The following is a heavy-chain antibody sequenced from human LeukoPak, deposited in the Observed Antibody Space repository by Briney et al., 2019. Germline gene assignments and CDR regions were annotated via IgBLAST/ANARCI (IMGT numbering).Heavy chain of an antibody. J-gene: IGHJ3*02. Sequence: GGSLRLSCAASGFTFSSYAMLWVRQAPGKGLEWVAVISYDGSNKYYADSVKGRFTISRDNSKNTLYLQMNSLRAEDTAVYYCASRPDAFDIWGQGTMVTVSS. CDR2: ISYDGSNK. V-gene: IGHV3-30-3*01. CDR3: ASRPDAFDI. CDR1: GFTFSSYA.